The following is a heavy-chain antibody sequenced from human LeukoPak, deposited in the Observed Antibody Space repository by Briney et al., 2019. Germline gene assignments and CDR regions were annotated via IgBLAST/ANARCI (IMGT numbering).Heavy chain of an antibody. V-gene: IGHV3-30*03. CDR1: GFTFSSYG. Sequence: PGGSLRLSCAASGFTFSSYGMHWVRQAPGKGLEWVALISYDGSNEYYADSVRGRFTISRDNSKFTLYMQMNGPRAEDTAVYYCARVRAGYCTSTSCYTGMDVWGQGTTVTVSS. D-gene: IGHD2-2*01. CDR3: ARVRAGYCTSTSCYTGMDV. J-gene: IGHJ6*02. CDR2: ISYDGSNE.